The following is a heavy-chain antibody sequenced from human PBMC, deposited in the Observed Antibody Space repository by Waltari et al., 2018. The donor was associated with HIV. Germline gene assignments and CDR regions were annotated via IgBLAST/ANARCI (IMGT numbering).Heavy chain of an antibody. CDR1: GFTFSNAW. D-gene: IGHD1-20*01. Sequence: EVQLVESGGGWVKPGGSLRLSCAGSGFTFSNAWMRWVGQSPGKGLEWVGRIKSKPDGGTTDYAAPVKGRFTISRDDSKNTLYLQMVSLKTEDTAVYYCTTGLLYKRYWGQGTLVTVSS. CDR3: TTGLLYKRY. CDR2: IKSKPDGGTT. V-gene: IGHV3-15*01. J-gene: IGHJ4*02.